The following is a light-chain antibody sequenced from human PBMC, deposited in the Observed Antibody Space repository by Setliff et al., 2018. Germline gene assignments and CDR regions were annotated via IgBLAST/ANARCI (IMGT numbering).Light chain of an antibody. V-gene: IGLV2-14*01. CDR1: SSDVGGYNY. CDR3: SSYTSSRV. Sequence: LTQPPSASGSPGQSVTISCTGTSSDVGGYNYVSWYQQHPGKAPKLMIYDVSKRPSGVSNRFSGSKSGNTASLTISGLQAEDEADYYCSSYTSSRVFGGGTKVTVL. J-gene: IGLJ2*01. CDR2: DVS.